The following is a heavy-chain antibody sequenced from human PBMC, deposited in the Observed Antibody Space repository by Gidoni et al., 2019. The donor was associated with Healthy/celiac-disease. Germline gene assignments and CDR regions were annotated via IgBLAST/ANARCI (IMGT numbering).Heavy chain of an antibody. D-gene: IGHD4-17*01. Sequence: QVQLVESGGGVVQPGRSLRLSCAASGFTFRSYAMHWVRQAPGKGLEWVEVISYDGSNKYYADSVKGRFTISRDNSKNTLYLQMNSLRAEDTAVYYCARMDFSGDYGFLDYYYGMDVWGQGTTVTVSS. CDR3: ARMDFSGDYGFLDYYYGMDV. J-gene: IGHJ6*02. V-gene: IGHV3-30*01. CDR2: ISYDGSNK. CDR1: GFTFRSYA.